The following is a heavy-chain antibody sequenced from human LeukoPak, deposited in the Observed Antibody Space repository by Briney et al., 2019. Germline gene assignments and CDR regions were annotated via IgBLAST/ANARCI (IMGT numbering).Heavy chain of an antibody. J-gene: IGHJ4*02. Sequence: PGGSLRLSCAASGFTFSDYNMRWIRQAPGKGLEWVSSISRSGSTKYYADSVKGRFTISRDNSKNTLYLQMNSLRAEDTAVYYCAKSRERSTYYYDSSGYQIDYWGQGTLVTVSS. D-gene: IGHD3-22*01. CDR3: AKSRERSTYYYDSSGYQIDY. CDR2: ISRSGSTK. V-gene: IGHV3-11*01. CDR1: GFTFSDYN.